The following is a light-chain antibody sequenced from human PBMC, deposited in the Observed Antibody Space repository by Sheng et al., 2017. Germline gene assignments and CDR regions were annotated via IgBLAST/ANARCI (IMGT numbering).Light chain of an antibody. Sequence: SYELTQPPSVSVAPRTHGHYYMWGRTDLEVKEHSGSGRGQARPLVLVLYANSDRPSGIPERFSGSNSGNTATLTISRVEAGDEADYYCHVWESTRDQPHVAFGGGTKLTVL. CDR3: HVWESTRDQPHVA. V-gene: IGLV3-21*02. J-gene: IGLJ2*01. CDR1: DLEVK. CDR2: ANS.